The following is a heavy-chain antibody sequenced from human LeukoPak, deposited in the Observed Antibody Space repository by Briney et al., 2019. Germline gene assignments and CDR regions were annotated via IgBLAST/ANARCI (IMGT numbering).Heavy chain of an antibody. CDR1: GGSFSGYY. CDR2: INHSGST. J-gene: IGHJ6*02. V-gene: IGHV4-34*01. Sequence: PSETLSLTCAVYGGSFSGYYWSWIRQPPGKGLEWIGEINHSGSTNYNPSLKSRVTISVDTSKNQFSLKLSSVTAADTAVYYCARGEYPPYCSSTSCYYYYYGMDVWGQGTTVTVSS. CDR3: ARGEYPPYCSSTSCYYYYYGMDV. D-gene: IGHD2-2*01.